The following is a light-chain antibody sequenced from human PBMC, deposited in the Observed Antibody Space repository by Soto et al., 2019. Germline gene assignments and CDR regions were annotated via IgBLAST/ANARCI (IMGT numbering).Light chain of an antibody. J-gene: IGKJ4*01. V-gene: IGKV3-20*01. Sequence: EIVLTQSPGTLSLSPGERATLSCRASRSVNNNYLAWYQQKPGQAPRLLIYGASSRATGIPDRFSGSGSGTDFTLTISRLEPEDFAVYYCQQYGSSPGTFGGGTKVDIK. CDR2: GAS. CDR1: RSVNNNY. CDR3: QQYGSSPGT.